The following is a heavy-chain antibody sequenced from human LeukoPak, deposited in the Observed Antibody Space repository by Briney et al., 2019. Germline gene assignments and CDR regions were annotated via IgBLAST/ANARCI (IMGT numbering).Heavy chain of an antibody. CDR2: ISGSGGST. CDR3: AKDLGDYEDYFDY. D-gene: IGHD4-17*01. Sequence: GGSLRLSCAASGFTFSSYVMSWVRQAPGKGLEWVSAISGSGGSTYYADSVKGRFTISRDNSKNTLYLQMNSLRAEDTAVYYCAKDLGDYEDYFDYWGQGTLVTVSS. V-gene: IGHV3-23*01. CDR1: GFTFSSYV. J-gene: IGHJ4*02.